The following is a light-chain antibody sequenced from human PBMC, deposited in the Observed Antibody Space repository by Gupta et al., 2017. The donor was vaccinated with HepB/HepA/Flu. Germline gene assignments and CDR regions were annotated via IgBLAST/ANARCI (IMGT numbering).Light chain of an antibody. V-gene: IGKV1-39*01. CDR1: QSISSY. CDR3: QQSYSTPGT. J-gene: IGKJ1*01. Sequence: DIQMTQSPSSLSASVGDRVTITCRASQSISSYLNWYQQKPGKAPKLLIYAASSLQSGVPSRFSSSGSWTDFTLTISSLQPEYFATYYCQQSYSTPGTFGQGTKVEIK. CDR2: AAS.